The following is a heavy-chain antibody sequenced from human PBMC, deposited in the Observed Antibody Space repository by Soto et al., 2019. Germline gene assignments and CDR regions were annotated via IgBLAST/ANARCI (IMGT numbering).Heavy chain of an antibody. D-gene: IGHD4-4*01. CDR2: IYHSETT. Sequence: QLQLQETGSGLVRPSQTLSLTCAVSGGSISSGGYSWSWIRLPPGKGLEWSGYIYHSETTNYNPSHNSRVTISVDRSKNQLSLKLKSVTPADTAVYYCARDSRSTTAYGLDVWGQGTTVTVSS. J-gene: IGHJ6*02. CDR1: GGSISSGGYS. V-gene: IGHV4-30-2*01. CDR3: ARDSRSTTAYGLDV.